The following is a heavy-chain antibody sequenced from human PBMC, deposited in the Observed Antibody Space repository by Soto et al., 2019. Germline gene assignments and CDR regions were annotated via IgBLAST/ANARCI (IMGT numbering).Heavy chain of an antibody. V-gene: IGHV1-18*01. J-gene: IGHJ5*02. CDR1: GYTFTNFG. CDR2: ISAYTDTP. D-gene: IGHD2-2*01. CDR3: ARVIPCVEAWFDP. Sequence: ASVNVSGKASGYTFTNFGVTWVRRAPGQGLEWMGWISAYTDTPNYAQKFQGRVTMTIDTSTSTAYMDLRSLTSDDTAVYYCARVIPCVEAWFDPWGQGTLVTVSS.